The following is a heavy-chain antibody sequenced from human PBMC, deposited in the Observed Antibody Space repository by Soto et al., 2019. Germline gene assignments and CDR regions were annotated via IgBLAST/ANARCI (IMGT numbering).Heavy chain of an antibody. J-gene: IGHJ4*02. V-gene: IGHV1-18*01. Sequence: EASVKVSCKASGYTFTSYGISWVRQAPGQGLEWMGWISAYNGNTNYAQKLQGRVTMTTDTSTSTAYMELRSLRSDDTVVYYCARIGPYYDFWSGYSDFDYWGQGTLVTVSS. CDR2: ISAYNGNT. D-gene: IGHD3-3*01. CDR1: GYTFTSYG. CDR3: ARIGPYYDFWSGYSDFDY.